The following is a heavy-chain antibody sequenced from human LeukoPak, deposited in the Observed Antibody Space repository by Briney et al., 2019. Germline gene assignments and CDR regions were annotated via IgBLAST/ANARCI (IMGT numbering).Heavy chain of an antibody. J-gene: IGHJ4*02. CDR1: GFTFSSYG. CDR3: AIGPGYYGGPQPFDY. Sequence: PGGSLRLSCAASGFTFSSYGMHWVRQAPGKGLEWVAFIRYDGSNKYYADSVKGRFTISRDNSKNTLYLQMNSLRAEDTAVYYCAIGPGYYGGPQPFDYWGQGTLVTVSS. V-gene: IGHV3-30*02. D-gene: IGHD4-23*01. CDR2: IRYDGSNK.